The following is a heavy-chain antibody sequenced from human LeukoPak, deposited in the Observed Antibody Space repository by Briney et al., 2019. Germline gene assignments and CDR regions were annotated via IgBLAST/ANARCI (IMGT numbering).Heavy chain of an antibody. V-gene: IGHV3-7*01. Sequence: GGSLRLSCAASGFTFSSYWMSWVRQAPGKGLEWVANIKQDGSEKYYVDSVKGRFTISRDNAKNSLYLQMNSLRAEDTAVYYCARVQGYSYGYSFDYWGQGTLVTVSS. J-gene: IGHJ4*02. CDR2: IKQDGSEK. CDR1: GFTFSSYW. CDR3: ARVQGYSYGYSFDY. D-gene: IGHD5-18*01.